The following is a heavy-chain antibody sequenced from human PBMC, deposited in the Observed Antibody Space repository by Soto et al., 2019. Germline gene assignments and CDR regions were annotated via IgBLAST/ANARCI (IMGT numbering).Heavy chain of an antibody. D-gene: IGHD2-2*01. V-gene: IGHV3-33*06. CDR3: AKRDCSSTSCYGLLGAFDI. CDR2: IWDDGSNK. J-gene: IGHJ3*02. CDR1: GFTFSSYG. Sequence: PGGSLRLSCAASGFTFSSYGMHWVRQAPGKGLEWVAVIWDDGSNKYYADSVKGRFTISRDNSKNTLYLQMNSLRAEDTAVYYCAKRDCSSTSCYGLLGAFDIWGQGTMVTVSS.